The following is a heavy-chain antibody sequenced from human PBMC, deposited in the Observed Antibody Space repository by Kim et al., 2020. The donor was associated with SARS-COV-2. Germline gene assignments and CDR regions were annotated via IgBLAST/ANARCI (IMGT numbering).Heavy chain of an antibody. CDR2: IKSNSGGGTR. V-gene: IGHV3-15*01. D-gene: IGHD4-17*01. Sequence: GGSLRLSCVASGFTFTNAWMSWVRQGPAMGLEWVALIKSNSGGGTRYYTAAVEGRFTISSDDSANTLFLEMTTLKSEDTDVYFCSAGLRKTDTDSWGQG. CDR3: SAGLRKTDTDS. J-gene: IGHJ4*02. CDR1: GFTFTNAW.